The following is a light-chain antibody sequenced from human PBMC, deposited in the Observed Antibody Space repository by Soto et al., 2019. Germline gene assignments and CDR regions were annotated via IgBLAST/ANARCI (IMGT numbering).Light chain of an antibody. CDR3: QQYGNSPWA. J-gene: IGKJ1*01. CDR1: QSVSSSY. CDR2: DIS. V-gene: IGKV3-20*01. Sequence: EIVLTQSPGTLSLSPGERATLSCRASQSVSSSYLAWYQQKPGRTARLLIHDISRRTTGMPDRMSGSGSGTDFTLTISRVEPEDFAVYYCQQYGNSPWAFGQGTKVDIK.